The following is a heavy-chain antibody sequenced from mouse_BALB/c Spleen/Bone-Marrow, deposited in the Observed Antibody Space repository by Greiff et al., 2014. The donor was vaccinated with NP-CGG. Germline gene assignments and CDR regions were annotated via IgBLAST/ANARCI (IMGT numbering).Heavy chain of an antibody. D-gene: IGHD2-4*01. CDR1: GYSITSDYA. CDR3: ARYDYDGVDY. CDR2: ISYSGNT. Sequence: EVQLQQSGPGLVKPSQSLSLTCTVTGYSITSDYAWNWIRQFPGNKLEWMGYISYSGNTSYNPSLKSRISITRDTSKNQFFLQLNSVTTEDTATYYCARYDYDGVDYWGQGTTHTVSS. V-gene: IGHV3-2*02. J-gene: IGHJ2*01.